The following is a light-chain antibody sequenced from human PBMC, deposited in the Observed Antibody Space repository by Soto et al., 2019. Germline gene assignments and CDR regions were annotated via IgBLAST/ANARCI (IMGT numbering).Light chain of an antibody. J-gene: IGKJ4*01. CDR3: QQYGSSRLT. CDR2: GAS. CDR1: QSVTSNS. Sequence: EIVLAQSPDTLSLSPGERASLSCRASQSVTSNSLAWYQQKPGQAPRLLVYGASSRATGIPDRFSGSGSETDFTLTISRLEPEDVAVYFCQQYGSSRLTFGGGTKVEIK. V-gene: IGKV3-20*01.